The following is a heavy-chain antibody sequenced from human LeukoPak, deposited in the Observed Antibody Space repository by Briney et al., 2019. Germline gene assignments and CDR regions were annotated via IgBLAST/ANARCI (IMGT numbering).Heavy chain of an antibody. J-gene: IGHJ5*02. D-gene: IGHD2-2*01. CDR1: GFTFSSYG. CDR3: AKSSYCSSTSCFSPTTS. Sequence: GGSLRLSCAASGFTFSSYGMHWVRQAPGKGLEWVAFIRYDGSNKYYADSVKGRFTISRDNSKNTLYLQMNSLRAEDTAVYYCAKSSYCSSTSCFSPTTSWGQGTLVTVSS. V-gene: IGHV3-30*02. CDR2: IRYDGSNK.